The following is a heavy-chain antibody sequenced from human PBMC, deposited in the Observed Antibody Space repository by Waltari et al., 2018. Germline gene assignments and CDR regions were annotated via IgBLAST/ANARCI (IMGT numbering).Heavy chain of an antibody. CDR1: VFSFSDYV. Sequence: EGQLLESGETLVQTGGSLRLSCAASVFSFSDYVMGWVRQAPGKGLEWVSTISGRGDTTYYIDSVKGRFIISRDNSRNTLYLQMNSLRAEDTAIYYCAKGRYYGSGSYLNSFDYWGQGTLVTVSS. CDR2: ISGRGDTT. CDR3: AKGRYYGSGSYLNSFDY. V-gene: IGHV3-23*01. J-gene: IGHJ4*02. D-gene: IGHD3-10*01.